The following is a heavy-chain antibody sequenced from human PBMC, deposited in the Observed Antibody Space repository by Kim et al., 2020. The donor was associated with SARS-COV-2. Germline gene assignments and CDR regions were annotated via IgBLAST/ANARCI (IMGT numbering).Heavy chain of an antibody. D-gene: IGHD5-12*01. CDR3: AKDPRTSGCYYLDS. Sequence: YADSVKRRFTVSRDNSENSLYLDMRSLRTDDTAIYYCAKDPRTSGCYYLDSWGQGTLVTVSS. V-gene: IGHV3-43*01. J-gene: IGHJ4*02.